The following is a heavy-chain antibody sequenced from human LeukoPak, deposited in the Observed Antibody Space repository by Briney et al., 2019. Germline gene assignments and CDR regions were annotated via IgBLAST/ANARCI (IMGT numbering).Heavy chain of an antibody. V-gene: IGHV3-30*04. D-gene: IGHD3-10*01. Sequence: GGSLRLSCAASGFTFSSYAMHWVRQAPGKGLEWVAVISYDGSNKYYADSVKGRFTISRDNSKNTLYLQMNSLRAEDTAVYYCAKAHSGSYYNDQYYFDYWGQGTLVTVSS. CDR2: ISYDGSNK. J-gene: IGHJ4*02. CDR1: GFTFSSYA. CDR3: AKAHSGSYYNDQYYFDY.